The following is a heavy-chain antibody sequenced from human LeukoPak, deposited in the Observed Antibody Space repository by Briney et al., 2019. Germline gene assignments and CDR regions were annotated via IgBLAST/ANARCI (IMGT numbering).Heavy chain of an antibody. CDR3: AKSVVVIESSYGMDV. D-gene: IGHD3-22*01. V-gene: IGHV3-30*18. CDR2: ISYDGSNK. J-gene: IGHJ6*02. CDR1: GFTFSSYG. Sequence: GGSLRLSCAASGFTFSSYGMHWVRQAPGKGLEWVAVISYDGSNKYYADSVKGRFTISRDNSKNTLYPQMNSLRAEDTAVYYCAKSVVVIESSYGMDVWGQGTTVTVSS.